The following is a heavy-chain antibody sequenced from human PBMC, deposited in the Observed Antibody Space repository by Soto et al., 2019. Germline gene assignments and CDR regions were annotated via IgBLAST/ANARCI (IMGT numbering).Heavy chain of an antibody. D-gene: IGHD2-2*01. CDR2: INPSGGST. Sequence: ASVKVSCKASGYTFTSYYMHWVRQAPGQGLEWMGIINPSGGSTSYAQKFQGRVTMTRDTSTSTVYMELSSLRSEDTAVYYCARGTVVVPAAMTWGLSDMDVWGKGTTVTVSS. CDR3: ARGTVVVPAAMTWGLSDMDV. J-gene: IGHJ6*03. CDR1: GYTFTSYY. V-gene: IGHV1-46*03.